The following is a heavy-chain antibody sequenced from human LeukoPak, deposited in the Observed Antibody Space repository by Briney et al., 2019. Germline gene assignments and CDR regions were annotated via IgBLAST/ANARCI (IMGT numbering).Heavy chain of an antibody. V-gene: IGHV4-34*01. D-gene: IGHD3-3*01. CDR3: ASITIFGVDNIFDY. CDR2: VNHSGRT. Sequence: SETLSLTCAVYGGSFSGYFWSWIRQPPGKGLEWIGEVNHSGRTNYNPSLKSRVTISVDPSKNQFSLKLSSVTAADTAVYYCASITIFGVDNIFDYWGQGTLVTVSS. J-gene: IGHJ4*02. CDR1: GGSFSGYF.